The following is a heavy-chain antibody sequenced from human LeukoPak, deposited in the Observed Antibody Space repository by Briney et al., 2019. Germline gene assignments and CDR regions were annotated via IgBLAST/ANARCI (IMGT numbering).Heavy chain of an antibody. V-gene: IGHV4-59*01. J-gene: IGHJ3*02. CDR3: ARSGYGQGVAFDI. CDR2: IYYSGST. D-gene: IGHD5-12*01. CDR1: GGSISSYY. Sequence: SETLSLTCTVSGGSISSYYWSWIRQPPGKGLEWIGYIYYSGSTNYNPSLKSRVTISVDTSKNQFSLKLSSVTAADTAVYYCARSGYGQGVAFDIWGQGTMVTVSS.